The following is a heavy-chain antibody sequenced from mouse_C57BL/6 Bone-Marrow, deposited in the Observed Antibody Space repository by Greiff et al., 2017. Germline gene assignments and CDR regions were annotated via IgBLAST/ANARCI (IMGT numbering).Heavy chain of an antibody. Sequence: QVQLQQSGAELVKPGASVKMSCKASGYTFTSYWITWVKQRPGQGLEWIGDIYPGSGSTNYNEKFKSKATLTVDTSSSTAYMQLSSLTSEDAAVYYCAMYYGSSFAYWGQGTLVTVSA. CDR1: GYTFTSYW. D-gene: IGHD1-1*01. CDR3: AMYYGSSFAY. CDR2: IYPGSGST. J-gene: IGHJ3*01. V-gene: IGHV1-55*01.